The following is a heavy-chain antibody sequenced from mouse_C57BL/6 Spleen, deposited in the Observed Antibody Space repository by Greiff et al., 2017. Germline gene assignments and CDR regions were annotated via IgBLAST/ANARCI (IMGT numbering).Heavy chain of an antibody. CDR2: IYPGDGDT. V-gene: IGHV1-82*01. CDR3: ANNYYGSSDPWYFDV. J-gene: IGHJ1*03. D-gene: IGHD1-1*01. Sequence: LVESGPELVKPGASVKISCKASGYAFSSSWMNWVKQRPGKGLEWIGRIYPGDGDTNYNGKFKGKATLTADKSSSTAYMQLSSLTSEDSAVYFCANNYYGSSDPWYFDVWGTGTTVTVSS. CDR1: GYAFSSSW.